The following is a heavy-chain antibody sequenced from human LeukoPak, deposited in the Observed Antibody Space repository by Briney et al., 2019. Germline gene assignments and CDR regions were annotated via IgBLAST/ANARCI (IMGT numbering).Heavy chain of an antibody. Sequence: GESLKISCKGSGYSFTSYWIGWVRQMPGKGLEWMGIIYPGDSDTTYSPSFQGQVTISADKSISTAYLQWSSLKASDIAMYYCARPGGYYYTNWYFDLWGRGTLVTVSS. CDR1: GYSFTSYW. V-gene: IGHV5-51*01. CDR2: IYPGDSDT. CDR3: ARPGGYYYTNWYFDL. J-gene: IGHJ2*01. D-gene: IGHD3-22*01.